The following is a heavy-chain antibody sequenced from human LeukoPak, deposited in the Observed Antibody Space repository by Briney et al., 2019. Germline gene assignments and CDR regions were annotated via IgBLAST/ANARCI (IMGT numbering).Heavy chain of an antibody. Sequence: SETLSLTCAVYGGSFSGYYWSWIRQPPGKGLEWIGEINHSGSTNYNPSLKSRVTISVGTSKNQFSLKLSSVTAADTAVYYCARGDSSSSPYYFDYWGQGTLVTVSS. V-gene: IGHV4-34*01. D-gene: IGHD6-6*01. CDR1: GGSFSGYY. CDR3: ARGDSSSSPYYFDY. CDR2: INHSGST. J-gene: IGHJ4*02.